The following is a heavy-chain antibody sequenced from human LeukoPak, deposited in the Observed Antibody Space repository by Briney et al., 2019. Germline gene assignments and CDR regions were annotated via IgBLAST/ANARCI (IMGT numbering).Heavy chain of an antibody. CDR2: INHSGST. CDR1: GGSFSGCY. J-gene: IGHJ3*02. CDR3: ARAGTVTTAFGAFDI. D-gene: IGHD4-17*01. Sequence: SETLSLTCAVYGGSFSGCYWSWIRQPPGKGLEWIGEINHSGSTNYNPSLKSRVTISVDTSKNQFSLKLSSVTAADTAVYYCARAGTVTTAFGAFDIWGQGTMVTVSS. V-gene: IGHV4-34*01.